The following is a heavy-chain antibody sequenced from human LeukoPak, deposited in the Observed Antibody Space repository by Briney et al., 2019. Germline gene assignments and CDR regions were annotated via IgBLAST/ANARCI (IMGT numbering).Heavy chain of an antibody. J-gene: IGHJ3*02. V-gene: IGHV3-66*01. D-gene: IGHD3-22*01. CDR2: IYSGGST. Sequence: GGSLRLSCAASGFTVSSNYMSWVRQAPGKGLEWVSVIYSGGSTYYADSVKGRFTISRDNSKNTLYLQMNSLRAEDTAVYYCARDLRSYDSIQEHAFDIWGQGTMVTVSS. CDR1: GFTVSSNY. CDR3: ARDLRSYDSIQEHAFDI.